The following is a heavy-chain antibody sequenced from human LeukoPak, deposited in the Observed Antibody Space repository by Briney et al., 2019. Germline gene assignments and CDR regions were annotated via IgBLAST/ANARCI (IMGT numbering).Heavy chain of an antibody. CDR1: GYTVSDYF. J-gene: IGHJ4*02. V-gene: IGHV1-2*06. CDR3: ARDLSTPPHWELYY. Sequence: ASVKVSCKASGYTVSDYFIHWVRQAPGQGLEWMGRINPNSGGTEYAQSFQGRVTMTRDTSISASYMELNRLTSDDTAVYYCARDLSTPPHWELYYWGQGTLVTVSS. CDR2: INPNSGGT. D-gene: IGHD1-26*01.